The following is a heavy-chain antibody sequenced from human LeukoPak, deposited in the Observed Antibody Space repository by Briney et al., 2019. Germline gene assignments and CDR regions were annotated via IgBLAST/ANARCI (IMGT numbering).Heavy chain of an antibody. CDR3: ARVDSSGWYYYAFDI. CDR2: IYHSGST. D-gene: IGHD6-19*01. CDR1: GGSISSSNW. V-gene: IGHV4-4*02. Sequence: SSGTLSLTCAVSGGSISSSNWWSWARQPPGKGLEWIGEIYHSGSTNYNPSLKSRVTISVDKSKNQFSLKLSSVTAADTAVYYCARVDSSGWYYYAFDIWGQGTMVTVSS. J-gene: IGHJ3*02.